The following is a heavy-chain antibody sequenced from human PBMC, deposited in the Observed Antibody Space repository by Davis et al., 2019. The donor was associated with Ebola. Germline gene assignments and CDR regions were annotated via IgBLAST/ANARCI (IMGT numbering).Heavy chain of an antibody. D-gene: IGHD6-19*01. CDR2: INHSGST. CDR3: ARGGWYRGLGDAFDI. V-gene: IGHV4-34*01. J-gene: IGHJ3*02. Sequence: MPSETLSLTCAVYGGSFSGYYWSWIRQPPGKGLEWIGEINHSGSTNYNPSLKSRVTISVDTSKNQFSLKLSSVTAADTAVYYCARGGWYRGLGDAFDIWGHGTMVTVSS. CDR1: GGSFSGYY.